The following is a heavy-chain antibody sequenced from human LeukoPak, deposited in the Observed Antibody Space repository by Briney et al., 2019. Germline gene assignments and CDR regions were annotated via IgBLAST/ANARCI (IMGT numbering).Heavy chain of an antibody. CDR1: GYTLTSYD. D-gene: IGHD5-12*01. CDR3: ARNIVATIMGRFYYGMDV. Sequence: GASVKVSCKASGYTLTSYDINWVRQATGQGLEWMGWMNPNSGNTGYAQKFQGRVAMTRNTSISTAYMELSSLRSEDTAVYYCARNIVATIMGRFYYGMDVWGQGTTVTVSS. V-gene: IGHV1-8*01. J-gene: IGHJ6*02. CDR2: MNPNSGNT.